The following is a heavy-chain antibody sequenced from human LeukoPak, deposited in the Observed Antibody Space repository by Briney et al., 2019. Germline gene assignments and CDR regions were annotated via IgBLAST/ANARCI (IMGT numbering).Heavy chain of an antibody. J-gene: IGHJ4*02. Sequence: SETLSLTCAVSGGSISSSNWWSWVRQPPGKGLEWIGEIYHSGSTNYNPSLKSRVTISVDKSKNQFSLKVSSVTAADTAVYYCASGTEAAGGTYYFDYWGQGTLVTVSS. CDR2: IYHSGST. D-gene: IGHD6-13*01. CDR3: ASGTEAAGGTYYFDY. V-gene: IGHV4-4*02. CDR1: GGSISSSNW.